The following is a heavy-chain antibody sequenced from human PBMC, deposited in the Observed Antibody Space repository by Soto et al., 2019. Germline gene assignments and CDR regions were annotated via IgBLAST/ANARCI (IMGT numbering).Heavy chain of an antibody. CDR1: GYTFTSYY. J-gene: IGHJ4*02. CDR3: ARTLAAAGTPFDY. D-gene: IGHD6-13*01. V-gene: IGHV1-46*01. Sequence: GASVNVSCKSSGYTFTSYYMHWGRQAPGQGLEWMGIINPSGGSTSYAQKFQGRVTMTRDTSTSTVYMELSSLRSEDTAVYYCARTLAAAGTPFDYWGQGTLVTVSS. CDR2: INPSGGST.